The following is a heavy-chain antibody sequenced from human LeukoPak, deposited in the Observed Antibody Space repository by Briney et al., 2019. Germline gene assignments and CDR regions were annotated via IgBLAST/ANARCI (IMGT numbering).Heavy chain of an antibody. CDR3: ARDKVVGATLFDY. CDR2: IYSGGRT. V-gene: IGHV3-66*01. D-gene: IGHD1-26*01. Sequence: GGSLRLSCAASGVTASINYISSVRQAPGGGLGWVSLIYSGGRTYYAYYVKSRFTISRENSKTTLYLQRNSMRADDAAVYYWARDKVVGATLFDYWGQGALVTVSS. CDR1: GVTASINY. J-gene: IGHJ4*02.